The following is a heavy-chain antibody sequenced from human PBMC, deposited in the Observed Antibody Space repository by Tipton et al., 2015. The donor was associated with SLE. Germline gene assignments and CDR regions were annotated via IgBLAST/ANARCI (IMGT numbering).Heavy chain of an antibody. CDR1: GGSISTYY. CDR2: VDTSGSV. CDR3: ARGLAMVRGGSMDY. J-gene: IGHJ4*02. D-gene: IGHD3-10*01. Sequence: TLSLTCTVSGGSISTYYWNWIRQPAGKGLELIGRVDTSGSVKFNPTLKSRVTMSLDTSKNQVSLKLSSVTAADTALYYCARGLAMVRGGSMDYWGQGTLVTVSS. V-gene: IGHV4-4*07.